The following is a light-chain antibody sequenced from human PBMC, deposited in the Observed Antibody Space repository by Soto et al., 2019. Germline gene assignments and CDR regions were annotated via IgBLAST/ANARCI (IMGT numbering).Light chain of an antibody. CDR2: DVT. V-gene: IGLV2-11*01. CDR3: CSYAGNYTFI. CDR1: SSDVGSYNY. Sequence: QSVLTQPRSVSGSPGQSVAISCTGTSSDVGSYNYVSWYQHHPGKAPKLLIYDVTERPSGVPDRYSGSKSGNTASLTISGLQSEDEADYYCCSYAGNYTFIFGGGTQLTVL. J-gene: IGLJ2*01.